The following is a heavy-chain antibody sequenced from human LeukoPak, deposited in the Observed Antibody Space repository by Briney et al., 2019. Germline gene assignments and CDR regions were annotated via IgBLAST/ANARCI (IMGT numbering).Heavy chain of an antibody. CDR1: GGSISSSSYY. V-gene: IGHV4-61*01. J-gene: IGHJ3*02. Sequence: PSETLSLTCTVSGGSISSSSYYWSWIRQPPGKGLEWIGYIYYSGSTNYNPSLKSRVTISVDTSKNQFSLKLSSVTAADTAVYYCARGLGYCTNGVCPDDAFDIWGQGTMVTVSS. CDR2: IYYSGST. D-gene: IGHD2-8*01. CDR3: ARGLGYCTNGVCPDDAFDI.